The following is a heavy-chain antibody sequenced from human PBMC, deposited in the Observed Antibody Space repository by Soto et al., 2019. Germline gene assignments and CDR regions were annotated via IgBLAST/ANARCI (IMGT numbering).Heavy chain of an antibody. CDR3: VRIRRGDGYTFGY. CDR2: INIDGSTT. D-gene: IGHD5-12*01. CDR1: GFSLSNYW. V-gene: IGHV3-74*01. Sequence: EVQLVESGGVSVQPGGSLRLSCAASGFSLSNYWMHWVRQAPGKGLVWVSRINIDGSTTTYADSVKGRFTISRDNAKNTLYLQMNSLRDEDTAVYYCVRIRRGDGYTFGYWGQGTLVTASS. J-gene: IGHJ4*02.